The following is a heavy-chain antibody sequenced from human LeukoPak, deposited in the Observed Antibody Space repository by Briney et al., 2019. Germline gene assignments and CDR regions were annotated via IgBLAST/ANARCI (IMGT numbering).Heavy chain of an antibody. Sequence: GGSLRLSCAASGFTFSTYTMSWVRLAPGKGLEWVSSISSSGRYIYYADSVKGRFTISRDNAENSLSLQIISLRAEDTAVYYCARDLFGGPLGWFDPWGQGTLVTVSS. CDR2: ISSSGRYI. CDR3: ARDLFGGPLGWFDP. CDR1: GFTFSTYT. J-gene: IGHJ5*02. V-gene: IGHV3-21*01. D-gene: IGHD2-15*01.